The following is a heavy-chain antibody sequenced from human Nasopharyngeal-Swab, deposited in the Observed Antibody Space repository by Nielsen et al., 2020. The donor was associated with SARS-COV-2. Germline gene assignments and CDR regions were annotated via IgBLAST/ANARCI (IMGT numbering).Heavy chain of an antibody. CDR2: ITSSYDQK. V-gene: IGHV3-21*01. CDR3: ASEVVGFYFYTNV. D-gene: IGHD1-26*01. J-gene: IGHJ6*03. Sequence: VRQAPGKGLEWVASITSSYDQKYYGDSVKGRFTLSRDNARNSLYLEMNSLRVEDTAIYYCASEVVGFYFYTNVWGKGTTVTVSS.